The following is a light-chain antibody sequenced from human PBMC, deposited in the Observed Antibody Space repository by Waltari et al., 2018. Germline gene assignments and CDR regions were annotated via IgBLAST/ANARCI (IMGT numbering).Light chain of an antibody. Sequence: EIVLTQSPATLYLSPGERATLSCRASESVVAYLGWYQQRLGQPPRLLIYDASNRATGIPARFSGSGYGTDFTLTIDSLEPEDFAVYYCQQRFRWPLTFGGGTRVE. J-gene: IGKJ4*01. CDR2: DAS. V-gene: IGKV3-11*01. CDR1: ESVVAY. CDR3: QQRFRWPLT.